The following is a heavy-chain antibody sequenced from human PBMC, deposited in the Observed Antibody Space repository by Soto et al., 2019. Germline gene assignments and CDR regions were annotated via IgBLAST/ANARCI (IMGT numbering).Heavy chain of an antibody. Sequence: GSLSLSCAASGFTFSIYGMHWVRQALGKGPERVAVIWYDGSNKYYADSVKGRFTISRDNSKNTLYLQMNSLRAEDTAVYYCAREASSGWYPHWGQGTLVTVSS. CDR1: GFTFSIYG. V-gene: IGHV3-33*01. D-gene: IGHD6-19*01. CDR2: IWYDGSNK. CDR3: AREASSGWYPH. J-gene: IGHJ4*02.